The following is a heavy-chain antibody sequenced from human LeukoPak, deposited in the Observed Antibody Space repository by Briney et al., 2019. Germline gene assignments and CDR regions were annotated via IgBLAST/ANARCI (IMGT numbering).Heavy chain of an antibody. CDR2: ISFDGSNT. Sequence: GGSLRLSCAASGLTFRNYVLHWVRQAPGKGLEWVALISFDGSNTYYADSVKGRFTISRDNSKNTLYLQMNSLRAEDTAVYYCAKGEKASGPDFWSGYWYFDYWGQGTLVTVSS. CDR1: GLTFRNYV. CDR3: AKGEKASGPDFWSGYWYFDY. V-gene: IGHV3-30*04. D-gene: IGHD3-3*01. J-gene: IGHJ4*02.